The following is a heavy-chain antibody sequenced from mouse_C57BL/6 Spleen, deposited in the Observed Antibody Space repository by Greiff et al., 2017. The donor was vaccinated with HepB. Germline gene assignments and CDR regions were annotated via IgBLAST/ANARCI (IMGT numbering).Heavy chain of an antibody. CDR1: GYTFTSYW. D-gene: IGHD1-1*01. V-gene: IGHV1-59*01. CDR3: ARVATVVATDY. CDR2: IDPSDSYT. J-gene: IGHJ2*01. Sequence: VQLQQPGAELVRPGTSVKLSCKASGYTFTSYWMHWVKQRPGQGLEWIGVIDPSDSYTNYNQKFKGKATWTVDTSSSTAYMQLSSLTSEDSAVYYCARVATVVATDYWGQGTTLTVSS.